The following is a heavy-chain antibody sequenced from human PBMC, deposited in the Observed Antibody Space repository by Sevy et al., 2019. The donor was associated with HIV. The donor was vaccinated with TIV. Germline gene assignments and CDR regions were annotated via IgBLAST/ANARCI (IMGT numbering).Heavy chain of an antibody. CDR2: ISSTGSTI. V-gene: IGHV3-11*01. Sequence: GGSPRLSCAASGFTFSDYYMSWIRQAPGKGLEWVSFISSTGSTIYYADSVKGRFTISRDNAQNSLYLQMNSLRGEDTAVYYCARDMGAVTYYYYGMDVWGQGTTVTVSS. D-gene: IGHD1-26*01. J-gene: IGHJ6*02. CDR1: GFTFSDYY. CDR3: ARDMGAVTYYYYGMDV.